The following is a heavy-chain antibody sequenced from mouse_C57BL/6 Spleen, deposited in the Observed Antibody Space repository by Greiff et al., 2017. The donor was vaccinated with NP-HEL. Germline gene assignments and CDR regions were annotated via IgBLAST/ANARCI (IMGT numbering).Heavy chain of an antibody. V-gene: IGHV1-42*01. CDR2: INPSTGGT. J-gene: IGHJ2*01. CDR1: GYSFTGYY. CDR3: ARSLYSNYPFDY. Sequence: VQLKQSGPELVKPGASVKISCKASGYSFTGYYMNWVKQSPEKSLEWIGEINPSTGGTTYNQKFKAKATLTVDKSSSTAYMQLKSLTSEDSAVYYCARSLYSNYPFDYWGQGTTLTVSS. D-gene: IGHD2-5*01.